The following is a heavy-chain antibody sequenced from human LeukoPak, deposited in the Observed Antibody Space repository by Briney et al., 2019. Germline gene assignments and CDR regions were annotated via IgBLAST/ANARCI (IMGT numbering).Heavy chain of an antibody. D-gene: IGHD3-10*01. J-gene: IGHJ4*02. CDR2: IKQDGSEK. CDR1: GFTFSSYW. Sequence: GGSLRLSCAASGFTFSSYWMSWVRQAPGKGLEWVANIKQDGSEKYYVDSVKGRFTISRDNAKNSLYLQMNSLRAEDTAVYYCAREYVLLWFGELFKTPGPFDYWGQGTLVTVSS. V-gene: IGHV3-7*01. CDR3: AREYVLLWFGELFKTPGPFDY.